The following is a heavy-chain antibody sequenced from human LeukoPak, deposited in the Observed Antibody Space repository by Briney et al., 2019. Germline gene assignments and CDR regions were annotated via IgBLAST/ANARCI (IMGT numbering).Heavy chain of an antibody. Sequence: SETLSLTCTVSGGSISSYYWSWIRQPAGKGLEWIGRIYTSGSTNYNPSHKSRVTMSVDTSKNQFSLKLSSVTAADTAVYYCARGGGSWQNYYFDYWGQGTLVTVSS. CDR2: IYTSGST. D-gene: IGHD2-15*01. J-gene: IGHJ4*02. CDR1: GGSISSYY. CDR3: ARGGGSWQNYYFDY. V-gene: IGHV4-4*07.